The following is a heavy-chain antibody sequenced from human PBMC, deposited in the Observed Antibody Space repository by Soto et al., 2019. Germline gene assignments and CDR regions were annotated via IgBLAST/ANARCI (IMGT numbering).Heavy chain of an antibody. CDR2: IKQDGSEK. J-gene: IGHJ6*02. D-gene: IGHD3-3*01. Sequence: GGSLRLSCAASGFTFSSYWMSWVRQAPGKGLEWVANIKQDGSEKYYVDSVKGRFTISRDNAKNSLYLQMNSLRAEDTAVYYCARDMPVSNDFWSGYYLTYYYYGMDVWGQGTTVTVSS. CDR3: ARDMPVSNDFWSGYYLTYYYYGMDV. CDR1: GFTFSSYW. V-gene: IGHV3-7*01.